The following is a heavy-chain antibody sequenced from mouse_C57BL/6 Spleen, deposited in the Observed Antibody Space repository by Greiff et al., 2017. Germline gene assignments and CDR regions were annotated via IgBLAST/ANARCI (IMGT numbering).Heavy chain of an antibody. J-gene: IGHJ1*03. CDR3: ARQGRDYSHWYFAV. CDR2: ISSGGSYT. V-gene: IGHV5-6*01. D-gene: IGHD1-1*01. CDR1: GFTFSSYG. Sequence: EVMLVESGGDLVKPGGSLKLSCAASGFTFSSYGMSWVRQTPDKRLEWVATISSGGSYTYYPASVKGRFTISRNNAKNTLYLQMSSLKAEDTAMYYCARQGRDYSHWYFAVWGTGTTVTVSS.